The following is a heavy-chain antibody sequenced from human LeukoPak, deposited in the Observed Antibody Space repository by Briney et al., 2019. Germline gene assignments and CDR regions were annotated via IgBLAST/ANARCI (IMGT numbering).Heavy chain of an antibody. CDR1: GFTFDGYA. J-gene: IGHJ4*02. Sequence: GGSLRLSCAASGFTFDGYAMHWVRQAPGKGLEWVSGISWNSGSIGYADSVKGRFTISRDNAKNSLYLQMNSLRAEDTALYYCAKDIMQQLVGIDYWGQGTLVTVSS. V-gene: IGHV3-9*01. CDR2: ISWNSGSI. D-gene: IGHD6-13*01. CDR3: AKDIMQQLVGIDY.